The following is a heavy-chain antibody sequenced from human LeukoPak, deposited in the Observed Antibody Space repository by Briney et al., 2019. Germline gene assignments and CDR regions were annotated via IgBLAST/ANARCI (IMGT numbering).Heavy chain of an antibody. CDR2: ISYDGSNK. J-gene: IGHJ4*02. V-gene: IGHV3-30*18. D-gene: IGHD5-12*01. CDR3: AKSIPEWATAFDY. Sequence: GGTLRLSCAPSGFTFSSYGMHWVRQAPRKGLESAAVISYDGSNKYYADSVKGRFTISRDNSKNTLYLQMNSLRAEDTAVYYCAKSIPEWATAFDYWGQGTLVTVSS. CDR1: GFTFSSYG.